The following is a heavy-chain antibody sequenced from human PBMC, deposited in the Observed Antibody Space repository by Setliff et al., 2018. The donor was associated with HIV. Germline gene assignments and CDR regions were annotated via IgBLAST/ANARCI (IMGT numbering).Heavy chain of an antibody. CDR2: IYTSGST. J-gene: IGHJ6*02. D-gene: IGHD3-3*01. CDR3: ARIFGDQGYYYGMDV. Sequence: SETLSLTCTVSGGSVSTGNYYWNWIRLPPGKGLEWIGRIYTSGSTNYNPSLKSRVTISVDTSKNQFSLKLSSVIAADTAVYYCARIFGDQGYYYGMDVWGQGTTVTVSS. V-gene: IGHV4-61*01. CDR1: GGSVSTGNYY.